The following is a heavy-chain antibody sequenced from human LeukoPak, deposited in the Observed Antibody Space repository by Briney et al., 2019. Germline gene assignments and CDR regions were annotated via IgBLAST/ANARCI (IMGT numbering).Heavy chain of an antibody. CDR1: GGSISSYY. J-gene: IGHJ5*01. Sequence: PSETLFLTCTASGGSISSYYWSWIRQPAGKGLEWIERIYTSGSTNYNPSLKSRVTMSVDTSKNQFSLKLSSVTAADTAVYYCARDTNYSSSWWNWFDSWGQGTLVTVSS. CDR2: IYTSGST. D-gene: IGHD6-13*01. V-gene: IGHV4-4*07. CDR3: ARDTNYSSSWWNWFDS.